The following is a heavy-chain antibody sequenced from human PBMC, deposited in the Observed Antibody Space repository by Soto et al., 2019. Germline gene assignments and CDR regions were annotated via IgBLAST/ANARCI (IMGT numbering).Heavy chain of an antibody. Sequence: EVQLVESGGGLVQPGGSLRLSCAASGFNFSSYSMNWVRQAPGKGLEWVSYISSSSSTGYYAISVNGRFTISRDNVKNSQYRQVTGPSAEATAVYYCAREGDCNNCVCYSPLDYWDHGTLVTVSS. CDR2: ISSSSSTG. V-gene: IGHV3-48*01. CDR1: GFNFSSYS. CDR3: AREGDCNNCVCYSPLDY. D-gene: IGHD2-8*01. J-gene: IGHJ4*01.